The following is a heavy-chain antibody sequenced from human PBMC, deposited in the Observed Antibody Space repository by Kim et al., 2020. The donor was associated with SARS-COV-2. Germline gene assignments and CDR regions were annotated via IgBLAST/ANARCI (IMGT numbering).Heavy chain of an antibody. Sequence: GGSLRLSCAASGFTFSSYWMHWVRQAPGKGLVWVSRINSDGSSTSYADSVKGRFTISRDNAKNTLYLQMNSLRAEDTAVYYCAHLAPSSSWYPSDYWGQGTLVTVSS. CDR2: INSDGSST. CDR1: GFTFSSYW. J-gene: IGHJ4*02. D-gene: IGHD6-13*01. V-gene: IGHV3-74*01. CDR3: AHLAPSSSWYPSDY.